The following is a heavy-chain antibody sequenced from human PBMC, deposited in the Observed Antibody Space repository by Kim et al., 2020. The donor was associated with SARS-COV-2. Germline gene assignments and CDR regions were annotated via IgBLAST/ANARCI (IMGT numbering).Heavy chain of an antibody. V-gene: IGHV3-30*07. CDR3: ARDAGSYYYYSMDV. J-gene: IGHJ6*02. D-gene: IGHD2-15*01. Sequence: ADAVKGRVTISRDNSRKTVHLQMNSLGVDDTAVYYCARDAGSYYYYSMDVWGPGTTVTVSS.